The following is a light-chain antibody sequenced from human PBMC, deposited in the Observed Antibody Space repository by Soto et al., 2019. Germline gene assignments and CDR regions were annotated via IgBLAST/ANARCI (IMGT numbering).Light chain of an antibody. CDR1: SSDVGSYNL. Sequence: QSALTQPDTVSGSPGQSITISCTGTSSDVGSYNLVSWYQQHPGKAPKLMIYEVSKRPSGVSNRFSGSKSGNTASLTISGLQAEDEADYYCCSYAGSSTVVFGTGTKLTVL. J-gene: IGLJ1*01. CDR3: CSYAGSSTVV. V-gene: IGLV2-23*02. CDR2: EVS.